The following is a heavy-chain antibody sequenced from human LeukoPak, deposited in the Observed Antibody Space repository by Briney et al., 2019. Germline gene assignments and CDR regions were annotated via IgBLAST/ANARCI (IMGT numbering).Heavy chain of an antibody. V-gene: IGHV3-21*01. J-gene: IGHJ3*02. CDR1: GFTFSSYS. Sequence: GGSLRLSCAASGFTFSSYSMNWVRQAPGKGLEWVSSISSSSSYIYYADSVKGRFTISRDNAKNSLYLQMNSLRAEDTAVYYCARANDSIDPFDIWGQGTMVTVSS. CDR2: ISSSSSYI. D-gene: IGHD2-15*01. CDR3: ARANDSIDPFDI.